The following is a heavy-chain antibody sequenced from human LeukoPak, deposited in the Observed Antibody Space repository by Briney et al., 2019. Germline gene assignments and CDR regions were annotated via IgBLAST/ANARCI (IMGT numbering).Heavy chain of an antibody. V-gene: IGHV3-30*03. J-gene: IGHJ6*03. Sequence: GRSLRLSCAASGFTFSSYGMHWVRQAPGKGLEWVAVISYDGSNKYYADSVKGRFTISRDNAKNSLYLQMNSLRAEDTAVYYCARDSGYIYGTSPYYYYYYMDVWGKGTTVTVSS. CDR3: ARDSGYIYGTSPYYYYYYMDV. D-gene: IGHD5-18*01. CDR1: GFTFSSYG. CDR2: ISYDGSNK.